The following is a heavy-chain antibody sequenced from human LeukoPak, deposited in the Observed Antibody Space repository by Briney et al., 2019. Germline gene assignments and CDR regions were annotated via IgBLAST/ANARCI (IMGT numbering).Heavy chain of an antibody. CDR2: IYYSGST. J-gene: IGHJ4*02. V-gene: IGHV4-59*01. CDR1: GGSISSYY. D-gene: IGHD2-8*02. CDR3: VLVHPLEYYFDY. Sequence: PSETLSLTFTVSGGSISSYYWSWIRQPPGKGLEWIGYIYYSGSTNYNPSLKSRVSISVDTSKNQFSLKLSSVTAADTAVYYCVLVHPLEYYFDYWGQGTLVTVSS.